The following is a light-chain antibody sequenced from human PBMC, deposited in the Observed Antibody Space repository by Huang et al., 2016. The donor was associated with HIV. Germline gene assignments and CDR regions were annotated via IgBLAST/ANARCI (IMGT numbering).Light chain of an antibody. V-gene: IGKV2-28*01. CDR3: MQNLQSPKT. Sequence: DIVLTQSPLFLPVKVGEPASIFCKSSQSLLHSNGYTYLDWYLQKPGQSPQLLMYLGSNRASGVPERFSGSGSGTELTLSISRVEAEDVGFYYCMQNLQSPKTFGQGTKLEI. CDR1: QSLLHSNGYTY. J-gene: IGKJ2*01. CDR2: LGS.